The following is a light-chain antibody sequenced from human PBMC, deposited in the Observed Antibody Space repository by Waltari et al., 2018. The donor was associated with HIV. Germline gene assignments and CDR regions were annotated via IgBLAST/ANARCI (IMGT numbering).Light chain of an antibody. CDR2: GAF. CDR1: QSVSSN. CDR3: QQYNNWPLWT. J-gene: IGKJ1*01. V-gene: IGKV3-15*01. Sequence: EIVMTQSPATLSVSPGERATLSCRASQSVSSNLAWYQQKPGQAPMLLIYGAFTRATGIPARFSGSGSGTEFTLTISSLQSEDFAVYYCQQYNNWPLWTFGQGTKVEIK.